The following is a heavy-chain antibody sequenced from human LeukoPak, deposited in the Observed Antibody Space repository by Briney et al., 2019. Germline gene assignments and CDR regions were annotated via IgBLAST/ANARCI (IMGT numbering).Heavy chain of an antibody. Sequence: ASVKVSCKASGYTFTGYYMPWVRQAPGQGLEWMGWINPNSGGTNYAQKFQGRVTMTRGTSISTAYMELSRLRSDDTAVYYCASQSARSTSPGYWGQGTLVTVSS. J-gene: IGHJ4*02. V-gene: IGHV1-2*02. CDR1: GYTFTGYY. D-gene: IGHD1-1*01. CDR2: INPNSGGT. CDR3: ASQSARSTSPGY.